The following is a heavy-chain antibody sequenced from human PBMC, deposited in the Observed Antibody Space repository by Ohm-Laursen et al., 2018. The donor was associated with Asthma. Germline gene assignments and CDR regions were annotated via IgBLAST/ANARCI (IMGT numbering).Heavy chain of an antibody. CDR2: ISYDSSLK. Sequence: SLRLSCAASGFSFRSYAMHWVRQAPGKGLEWPAVISYDSSLKYYADSVNGRFTISRDDFKSTLYLQMNSLRADDTALYYCARDVMDWYSPALDFWGQGSLVTVSS. V-gene: IGHV3-30-3*01. J-gene: IGHJ4*02. CDR3: ARDVMDWYSPALDF. D-gene: IGHD3/OR15-3a*01. CDR1: GFSFRSYA.